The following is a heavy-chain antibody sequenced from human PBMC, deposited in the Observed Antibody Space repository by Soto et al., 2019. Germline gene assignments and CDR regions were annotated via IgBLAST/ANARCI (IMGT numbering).Heavy chain of an antibody. V-gene: IGHV4-38-2*01. D-gene: IGHD1-26*01. J-gene: IGHJ4*02. CDR2: IYHSGST. CDR1: GHSISSGFYY. CDR3: APYGSSYSARFFDK. Sequence: XATLSLTCAVSGHSISSGFYYWGWIRQPPGKGLEWIGSIYHSGSTYYNPSLKSRVTMSVDTSKNQLSLKLSSVTAADTAVYYCAPYGSSYSARFFDKCGQRTRVTVSS.